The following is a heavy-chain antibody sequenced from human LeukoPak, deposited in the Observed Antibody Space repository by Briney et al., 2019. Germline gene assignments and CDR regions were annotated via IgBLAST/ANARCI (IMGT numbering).Heavy chain of an antibody. V-gene: IGHV3-48*03. J-gene: IGHJ1*01. CDR1: GFTFSSYE. CDR3: AKDPPAYGAHRAEYFQH. Sequence: GGSLRLSCAASGFTFSSYEMNWVRQAPGKGLEWVSYISSSGSTIYYADSVKGRFTISRDNSKNTLYLQMNSLRAEDTAVYYCAKDPPAYGAHRAEYFQHWGQGTLVTVSS. CDR2: ISSSGSTI. D-gene: IGHD4-17*01.